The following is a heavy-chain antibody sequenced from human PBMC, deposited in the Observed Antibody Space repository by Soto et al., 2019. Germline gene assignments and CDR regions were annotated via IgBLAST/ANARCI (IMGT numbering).Heavy chain of an antibody. CDR2: IYYSGST. Sequence: PSETLSLTCTVSGGSISSSSYYWGWIRQPPGKGLEWIGSIYYSGSTYYNPSLKSRVTISVDTSKNQFSLKLSSVTAADTAVYYCAASPPITIFPNYYYMDVWGKGTTVTVSS. CDR3: AASPPITIFPNYYYMDV. CDR1: GGSISSSSYY. J-gene: IGHJ6*03. V-gene: IGHV4-39*01. D-gene: IGHD3-3*01.